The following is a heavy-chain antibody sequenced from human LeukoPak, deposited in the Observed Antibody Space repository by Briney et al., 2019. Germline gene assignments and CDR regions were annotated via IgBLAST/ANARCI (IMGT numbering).Heavy chain of an antibody. CDR2: IYHSGST. CDR3: ARGYCSSTSCYLDH. J-gene: IGHJ4*02. CDR1: GGSISSGGYY. V-gene: IGHV4-30-2*01. D-gene: IGHD2-2*01. Sequence: SQTLSLTCTVSGGSISSGGYYWSWIRQPPGKGLEWIGYIYHSGSTHYNPSLKSRVTISVDTSKNQFSLNLSSVTAADTAVYYCARGYCSSTSCYLDHWGQGTLVTVSS.